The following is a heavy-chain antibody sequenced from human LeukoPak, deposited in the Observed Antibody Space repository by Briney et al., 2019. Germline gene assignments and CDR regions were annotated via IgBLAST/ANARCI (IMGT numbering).Heavy chain of an antibody. Sequence: PGGSLRLSCAASGFTVSDYCMTWFRQAPGKGLEWVANMNQDGSEKNYVDSVKGRFTVSRDIAKNSLFLQMNSLRAEDTAVYSCARGGWSWFYWGQGTLVTVSS. D-gene: IGHD3-9*01. CDR2: MNQDGSEK. J-gene: IGHJ4*02. V-gene: IGHV3-7*05. CDR3: ARGGWSWFY. CDR1: GFTVSDYC.